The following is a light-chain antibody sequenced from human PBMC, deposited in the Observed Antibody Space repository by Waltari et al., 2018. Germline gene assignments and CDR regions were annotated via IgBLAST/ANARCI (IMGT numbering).Light chain of an antibody. CDR2: KAN. CDR3: ALYMGSGIWV. Sequence: QTVVSPVPSLSVSPGGTVTLTCALSSGSLSTTSYATWYKQTPGQAPRTLVYKANARSSGVPDRFSGSILGNTAALTITGAQADDESDYYCALYMGSGIWVFGGGTRLTVL. J-gene: IGLJ3*02. V-gene: IGLV8-61*01. CDR1: SGSLSTTSY.